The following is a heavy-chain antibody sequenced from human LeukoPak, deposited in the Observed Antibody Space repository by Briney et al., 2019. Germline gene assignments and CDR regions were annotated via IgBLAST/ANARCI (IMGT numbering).Heavy chain of an antibody. CDR2: ITLHSGDT. CDR1: GHTLTVHY. Sequence: SVKVSCKASGHTLTVHYIHWVRQGPGQGLEWLGWITLHSGDTHYAQKYQGRLTMTSDTSISTGYMELSRLQFDDTAVYYCAREGQLGLDNWGQGTLVTVSS. J-gene: IGHJ1*01. V-gene: IGHV1-2*02. D-gene: IGHD1-1*01. CDR3: AREGQLGLDN.